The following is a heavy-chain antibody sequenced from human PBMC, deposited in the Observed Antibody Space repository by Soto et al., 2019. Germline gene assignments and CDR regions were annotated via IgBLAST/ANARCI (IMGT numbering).Heavy chain of an antibody. D-gene: IGHD3-22*01. CDR2: IDPRYSQT. CDR1: VYIFAGYC. Sequence: LKIFRNLCVYIFAGYCITGVPQKPAKGLECVRRIDPRYSQTYYSPSFRGNVTNSVPKSITTVFLHWSSLRASDTPLYSCARQIYDSDTGTNFQYCFDYWGQGTPVTVSS. CDR3: ARQIYDSDTGTNFQYCFDY. V-gene: IGHV5-10-1*01. J-gene: IGHJ4*02.